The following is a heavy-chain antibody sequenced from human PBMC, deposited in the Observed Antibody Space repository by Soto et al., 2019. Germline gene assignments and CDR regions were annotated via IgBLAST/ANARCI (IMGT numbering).Heavy chain of an antibody. CDR1: GYSFTSYW. CDR2: IDPSDSYT. J-gene: IGHJ5*02. Sequence: LAAALKISSTGSGYSFTSYWISWVRQMPGRGLGWVGRIDPSDSYTNYSPSFQGHVTISADKSISTSYLQWNSLEASDTAVYYCTRISTGFDPWGQGTLVTVSS. V-gene: IGHV5-10-1*01. CDR3: TRISTGFDP.